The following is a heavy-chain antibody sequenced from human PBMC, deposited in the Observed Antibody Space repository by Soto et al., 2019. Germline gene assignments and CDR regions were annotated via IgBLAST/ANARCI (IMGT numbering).Heavy chain of an antibody. CDR3: TTLGARDY. D-gene: IGHD1-26*01. J-gene: IGHJ4*02. CDR2: IKGKTDGGAT. V-gene: IGHV3-15*07. CDR1: GFTFTNAW. Sequence: EVQLVESGGGLVKPGGSLTLSCAASGFTFTNAWMNWVRQAPGKGLEWVGRIKGKTDGGATDYAAPVKGRFTISRDDSKNTLYLQMNSLKTEDTAVYYCTTLGARDYWGQGTLVTVS.